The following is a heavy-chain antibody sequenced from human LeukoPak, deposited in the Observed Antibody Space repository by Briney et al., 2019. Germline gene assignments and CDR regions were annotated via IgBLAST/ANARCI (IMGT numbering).Heavy chain of an antibody. J-gene: IGHJ4*02. V-gene: IGHV3-21*01. Sequence: GGSLRLSCAASGFTLSTYSMNWVRQAPGKGLEWVSSISSSSGYIYYADSVKGRFTISRDNAKNSLYLQMNSLRAEDTAVYYCARGNSVAGTDISYWGQGTLVTVSS. CDR2: ISSSSGYI. D-gene: IGHD6-19*01. CDR1: GFTLSTYS. CDR3: ARGNSVAGTDISY.